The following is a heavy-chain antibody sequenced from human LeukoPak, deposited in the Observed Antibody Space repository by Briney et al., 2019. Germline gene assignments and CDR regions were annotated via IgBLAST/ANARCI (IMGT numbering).Heavy chain of an antibody. CDR2: ISSSSSYI. D-gene: IGHD2-21*01. CDR3: VRARRAVQTKYWPPPVIFES. Sequence: GGSLRLSCAASGFTFSSYSMNWVRQAPGKGLEWVSSISSSSSYIYYADSVKGRFTISRDNAKNSLYLQMNSLRAEDTALFYCVRARRAVQTKYWPPPVIFESWGQGTLVTVST. J-gene: IGHJ4*02. CDR1: GFTFSSYS. V-gene: IGHV3-21*01.